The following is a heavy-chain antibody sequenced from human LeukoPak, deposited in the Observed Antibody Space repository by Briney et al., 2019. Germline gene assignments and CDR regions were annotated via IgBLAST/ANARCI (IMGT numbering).Heavy chain of an antibody. J-gene: IGHJ3*02. Sequence: PGGSLRLSCAASGFTFSSYWMSWVRQAPGKGLEWVANIKQDGSEKYYVDSVKGRFTISRDNAKNSLSLQMNSLRAEDTAVYYCARQGDGYNDAFDIWGQGTMVTVSS. CDR1: GFTFSSYW. V-gene: IGHV3-7*01. D-gene: IGHD5-24*01. CDR2: IKQDGSEK. CDR3: ARQGDGYNDAFDI.